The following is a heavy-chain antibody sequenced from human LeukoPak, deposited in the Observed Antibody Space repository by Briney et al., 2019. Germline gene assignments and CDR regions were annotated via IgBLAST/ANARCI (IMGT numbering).Heavy chain of an antibody. CDR1: GFTFDDYA. CDR3: AKGGDVDILNSHDAFDI. J-gene: IGHJ3*02. V-gene: IGHV3-9*01. CDR2: INWNSGSI. Sequence: GRSLRLSCAGSGFTFDDYAMHWVRQPPGKGPEWVSGINWNSGSIGYADSVKGRFTISRDNAKNSLYLQMNSLRAEDTALYYCAKGGDVDILNSHDAFDIWGQGTMVTVSS. D-gene: IGHD3-9*01.